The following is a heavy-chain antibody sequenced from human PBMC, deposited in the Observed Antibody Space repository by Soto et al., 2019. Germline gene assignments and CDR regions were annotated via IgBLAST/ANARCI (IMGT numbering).Heavy chain of an antibody. CDR3: AXDGLEIGSSPNPYGMDV. CDR1: GFTFSSYS. D-gene: IGHD6-6*01. CDR2: ISSSSSYI. V-gene: IGHV3-21*01. J-gene: IGHJ6*02. Sequence: GGSLRLSCAASGFTFSSYSMNWVRQAPGKGLEWVSSISSSSSYIYYADSVKGRFTISRDNAKNSLYLQMNSLRAEDTAVYYCAXDGLEIGSSPNPYGMDVWGQGTTVTVSS.